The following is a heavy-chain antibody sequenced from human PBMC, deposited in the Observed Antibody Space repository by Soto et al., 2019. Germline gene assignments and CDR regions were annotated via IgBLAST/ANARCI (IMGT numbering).Heavy chain of an antibody. CDR2: TYYRSKWST. J-gene: IGHJ5*01. V-gene: IGHV6-1*01. D-gene: IGHD1-26*01. CDR3: TRALSGSYDS. CDR1: GDSVSSKSAA. Sequence: SQTLSLTCAISGDSVSSKSAAWNWIRQSPSRGLEWLGRTYYRSKWSTDYAVSVKSRITINPDTSKNQFSLHLNSVTPEDTAVYYCTRALSGSYDSWGQGTVVTVSS.